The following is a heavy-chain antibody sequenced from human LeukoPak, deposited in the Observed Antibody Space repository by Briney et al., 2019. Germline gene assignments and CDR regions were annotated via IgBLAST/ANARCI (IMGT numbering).Heavy chain of an antibody. CDR1: GFTFSSYT. Sequence: PGGSLRLSCAASGFTFSSYTMNWVRQAPGKGLEWVSSISSSSSYIYYADSVKGRFTISRDNAKNSLYLQMNSLRAEDTAVYYCARDYRGSGEHDYWGQGTLVTVSS. CDR3: ARDYRGSGEHDY. CDR2: ISSSSSYI. V-gene: IGHV3-21*01. J-gene: IGHJ4*02. D-gene: IGHD3-10*01.